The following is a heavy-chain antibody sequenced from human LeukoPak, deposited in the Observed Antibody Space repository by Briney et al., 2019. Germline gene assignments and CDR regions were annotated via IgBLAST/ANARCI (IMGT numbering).Heavy chain of an antibody. CDR1: GGTFSSYA. CDR3: ASSSIAARRILLGDY. CDR2: IIPIFGTA. J-gene: IGHJ4*02. D-gene: IGHD6-6*01. V-gene: IGHV1-69*13. Sequence: SVKVSCKASGGTFSSYAISWVRQAPGQGLEWMGGIIPIFGTANYAQKFQGRVTITAGESTSTAYMELSSLRSEDTAVYYCASSSIAARRILLGDYWGQGTLVTVSS.